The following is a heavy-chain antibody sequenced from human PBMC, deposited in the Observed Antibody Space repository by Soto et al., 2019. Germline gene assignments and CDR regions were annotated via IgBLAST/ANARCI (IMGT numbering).Heavy chain of an antibody. CDR1: GFTFSSYW. CDR2: INSDGSST. D-gene: IGHD1-26*01. J-gene: IGHJ4*02. V-gene: IGHV3-74*01. Sequence: PGGSLRLSCAASGFTFSSYWMHWVRQAPGKGLVWVSRINSDGSSTYYADSVKGRFTISRDDSKNTLYLQMNSLRAEDTAIFYCARDPFGYYVNYFDNWGQGTLVTVSS. CDR3: ARDPFGYYVNYFDN.